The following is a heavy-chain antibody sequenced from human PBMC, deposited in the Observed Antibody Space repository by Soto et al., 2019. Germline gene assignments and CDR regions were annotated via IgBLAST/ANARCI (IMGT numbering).Heavy chain of an antibody. CDR1: GVTSTNYV. J-gene: IGHJ3*02. CDR3: AKDRVGGVTDAFEI. D-gene: IGHD3-10*01. CDR2: ISGSGTTT. Sequence: XGSLILSCAASGVTSTNYVMNWVRQAPGKGLDCVSSISGSGTTTFYADSVKGRFIISRDSSKNTLYLQMNSLRAEDTALYYCAKDRVGGVTDAFEIRGQGTMVTVSS. V-gene: IGHV3-23*01.